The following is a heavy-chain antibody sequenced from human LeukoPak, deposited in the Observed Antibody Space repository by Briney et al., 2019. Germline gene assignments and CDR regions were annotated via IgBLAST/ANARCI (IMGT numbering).Heavy chain of an antibody. CDR1: GGSVSSGSYY. J-gene: IGHJ4*02. CDR3: ARAIAAAGNYFDY. CDR2: IYYSGST. V-gene: IGHV4-61*01. Sequence: PSETLSLTCTVSGGSVSSGSYYWSWIRQPPGKGLEWIGYIYYSGSTNYNPSLKSRVTISVDTSKNQFSLKLSSVTAADTAVYNCARAIAAAGNYFDYWGQGTLVTVSS. D-gene: IGHD6-13*01.